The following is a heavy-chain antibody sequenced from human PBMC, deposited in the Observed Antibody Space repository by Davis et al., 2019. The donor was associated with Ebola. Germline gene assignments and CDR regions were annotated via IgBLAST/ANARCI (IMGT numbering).Heavy chain of an antibody. J-gene: IGHJ6*02. Sequence: SETLSLTCTVSGGSISSYYWSWIRQPPGKGLEWIGYIYYSGSTNYNPSLKSRVTISVDTSKNRFSLKLSSVTAADTAVYYCARGVLRYFDWLLDYYGMDVWGQGTTVTVSS. D-gene: IGHD3-9*01. V-gene: IGHV4-59*12. CDR3: ARGVLRYFDWLLDYYGMDV. CDR1: GGSISSYY. CDR2: IYYSGST.